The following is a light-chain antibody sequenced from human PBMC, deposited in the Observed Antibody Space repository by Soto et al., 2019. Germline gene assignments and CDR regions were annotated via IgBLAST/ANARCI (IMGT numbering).Light chain of an antibody. J-gene: IGKJ4*01. CDR1: QSVSNY. Sequence: DLQMTQSPSSLSASVGDTVTITCRASQSVSNYLNWYQQKPGKAPKLLIYAASSLQSGVPSRFSASGSGTDFTLTISSLQPEDFATYYCQQSYSTPLTFGGGTKVEIK. V-gene: IGKV1-39*01. CDR3: QQSYSTPLT. CDR2: AAS.